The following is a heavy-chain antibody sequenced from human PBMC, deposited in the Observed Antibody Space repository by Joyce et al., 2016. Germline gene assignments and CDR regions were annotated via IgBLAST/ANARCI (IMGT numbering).Heavy chain of an antibody. V-gene: IGHV3-72*01. CDR1: GFTFSDYD. D-gene: IGHD2-15*01. Sequence: EVHLVESGGGLVQPGGSLGLSCAASGFTFSDYDMDWVRQPPGKGLEWVVRIRNKANGYTTEYAASVIGRFSISRDESNNSLYLQMNSLETEDTAVYYCARWVVSKDYFDYWGQGTLVTVSS. J-gene: IGHJ4*02. CDR2: IRNKANGYTT. CDR3: ARWVVSKDYFDY.